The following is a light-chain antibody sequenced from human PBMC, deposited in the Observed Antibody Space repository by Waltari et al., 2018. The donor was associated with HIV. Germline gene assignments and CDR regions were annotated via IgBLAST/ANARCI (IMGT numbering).Light chain of an antibody. CDR2: RKT. CDR1: YYNVGNLG. V-gene: IGLV10-54*01. CDR3: SAWDNSVRAVV. J-gene: IGLJ2*01. Sequence: QAGLTQPPSLSKDLGQTATPTCIGNYYNVGNLGAVWLQQRQRHPPKLLAYRKTNRPSGISDRMSASRSGNTASLTITGLQAEDEGVYYCSAWDNSVRAVVLGGGTKLTVL.